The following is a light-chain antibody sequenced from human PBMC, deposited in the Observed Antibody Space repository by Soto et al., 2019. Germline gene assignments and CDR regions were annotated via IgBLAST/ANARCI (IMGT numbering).Light chain of an antibody. Sequence: DIQMTQSPSSLSASVGDRVTITCQASQDIRKYLNWYQQNPGRAPKLLIYGASNLETGVPSRCGGSGYGTDFTFTISSLQPEDSATYYCQHYDNLPPFTFGPGTKVAIK. CDR1: QDIRKY. CDR2: GAS. V-gene: IGKV1-33*01. J-gene: IGKJ3*01. CDR3: QHYDNLPPFT.